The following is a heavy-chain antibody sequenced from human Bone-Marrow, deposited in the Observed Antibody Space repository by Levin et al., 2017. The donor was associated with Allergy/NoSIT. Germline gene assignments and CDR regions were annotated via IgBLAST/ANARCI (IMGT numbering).Heavy chain of an antibody. Sequence: GESLKISCKASGYIFTDYYIHWVRKAPGQGLEWMGWINPNSGGTKYAQKFQGRVPITRDTAIRTAYVDLSRLRFDDTAVYYCARAIASGGNTYYYYYMDVWGKGTTVTVSS. J-gene: IGHJ6*03. V-gene: IGHV1-2*02. CDR2: INPNSGGT. CDR1: GYIFTDYY. CDR3: ARAIASGGNTYYYYYMDV. D-gene: IGHD3-16*01.